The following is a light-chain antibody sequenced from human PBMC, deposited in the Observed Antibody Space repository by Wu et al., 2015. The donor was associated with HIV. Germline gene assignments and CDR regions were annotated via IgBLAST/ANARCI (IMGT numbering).Light chain of an antibody. V-gene: IGKV3-20*01. CDR3: QQYGRSPPWT. J-gene: IGKJ1*01. CDR1: QSLRANY. CDR2: ETT. Sequence: EIVLTQSPDTLSLSPGDRATLSCRASQSLRANYVAWYQQKSGQAPRLLIFETTRRETGIPDRFSGSESGTDFTLTINRLEPEDSAVYYCQQYGRSPPWTFGQGTKVEIK.